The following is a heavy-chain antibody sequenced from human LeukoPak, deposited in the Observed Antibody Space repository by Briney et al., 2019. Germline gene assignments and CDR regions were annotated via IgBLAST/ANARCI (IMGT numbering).Heavy chain of an antibody. Sequence: QPGGSLRLSCAASGFTFSSYEMNWVRQAPGKGLEWVANIKQDGSEKYYVDSVKGQFTISRDNAKNSLYQQMNSLRAEDTAVYYCARDTTYDALDYWGQGTLVTVSS. CDR3: ARDTTYDALDY. CDR1: GFTFSSYE. CDR2: IKQDGSEK. J-gene: IGHJ4*02. D-gene: IGHD1-1*01. V-gene: IGHV3-7*01.